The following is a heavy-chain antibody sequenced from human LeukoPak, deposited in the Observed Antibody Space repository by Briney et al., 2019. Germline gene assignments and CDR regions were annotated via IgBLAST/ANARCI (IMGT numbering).Heavy chain of an antibody. CDR2: ISSSSSYI. V-gene: IGHV3-21*01. CDR1: GLTFSSYS. J-gene: IGHJ6*03. Sequence: GGSLRLSCAASGLTFSSYSMNWVRQAPGKGLEWVSSISSSSSYIYYADSVKGRFTISRDNAKNSLYLQMNSLRAEDTAVYYCARPRSSTRYYDFWSGYYHYYYFYMDVWGKGTTVTVSS. D-gene: IGHD3-3*01. CDR3: ARPRSSTRYYDFWSGYYHYYYFYMDV.